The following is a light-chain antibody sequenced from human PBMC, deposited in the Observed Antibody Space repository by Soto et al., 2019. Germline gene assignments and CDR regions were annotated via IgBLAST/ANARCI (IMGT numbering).Light chain of an antibody. CDR3: SSYRTISTIVV. V-gene: IGLV2-14*03. Sequence: QSLLTQPGSLSGSPVQSITISCTGTGGDVGGYNYVSWYQQHPGKAPSLLIYDVHNRPSGVSNRFSGSKSGNTASLTISGLQAEDEAEYFCSSYRTISTIVVFGGGTKVTVL. CDR2: DVH. CDR1: GGDVGGYNY. J-gene: IGLJ2*01.